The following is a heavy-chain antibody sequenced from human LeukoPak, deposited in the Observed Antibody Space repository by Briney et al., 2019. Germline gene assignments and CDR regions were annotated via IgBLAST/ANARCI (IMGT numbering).Heavy chain of an antibody. CDR3: ARGRYCSADICSGGDAFDI. J-gene: IGHJ3*02. CDR1: GGSINNYY. Sequence: SETLSLTCTVSGGSINNYYWSWIRQPAGKGLECIGRIYSRGSTNYNPSLKSRVTMSVDTSKNQLSLKLSSVTAADTAVYYCARGRYCSADICSGGDAFDIWGQGTMVSVSS. V-gene: IGHV4-4*07. CDR2: IYSRGST. D-gene: IGHD2-15*01.